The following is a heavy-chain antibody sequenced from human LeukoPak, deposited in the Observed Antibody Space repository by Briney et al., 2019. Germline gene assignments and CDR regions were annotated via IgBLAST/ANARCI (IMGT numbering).Heavy chain of an antibody. CDR1: GYTFTGYY. Sequence: RASVKVSCKASGYTFTGYYMHWVRQAPGQGLEWMGWINPNSGGTNYAQKFQGRVTMTRDTSISTAYMELSRLRSDDTAAYYCARVGVVVPAAEFDYWGQGTLVTVSS. CDR3: ARVGVVVPAAEFDY. D-gene: IGHD2-2*01. CDR2: INPNSGGT. J-gene: IGHJ4*02. V-gene: IGHV1-2*02.